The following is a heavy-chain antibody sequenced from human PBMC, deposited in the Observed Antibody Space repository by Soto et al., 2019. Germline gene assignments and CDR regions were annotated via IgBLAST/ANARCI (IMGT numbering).Heavy chain of an antibody. CDR3: ARDRGSYGMDV. V-gene: IGHV4-31*03. J-gene: IGHJ6*02. CDR1: GDSISVGYY. Sequence: QVQLQESGPGLVKPSQTLSLTCTVSGDSISVGYYWSWIRQHPGKGLEWIGYVSPSGTTYYNPSLKSRVSISTDRSKDQFSLEVSSVTAADTAVYYCARDRGSYGMDVWGQGTPVTVSS. CDR2: VSPSGTT.